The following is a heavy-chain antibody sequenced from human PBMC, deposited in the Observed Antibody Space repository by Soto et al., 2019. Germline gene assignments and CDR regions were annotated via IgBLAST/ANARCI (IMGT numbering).Heavy chain of an antibody. CDR1: GFTFSSYG. CDR3: AKDTYYYDRSGYYTYDYYYGTDV. D-gene: IGHD3-22*01. Sequence: PGGSLRLSCAASGFTFSSYGVHWVRQAPGKGLEWVAVISYDGSNKHYADSVKGRFTISRDNSKNTLDLQMNSLRAEDTAVYYCAKDTYYYDRSGYYTYDYYYGTDVWGQGTTVTVSS. CDR2: ISYDGSNK. V-gene: IGHV3-30*18. J-gene: IGHJ6*02.